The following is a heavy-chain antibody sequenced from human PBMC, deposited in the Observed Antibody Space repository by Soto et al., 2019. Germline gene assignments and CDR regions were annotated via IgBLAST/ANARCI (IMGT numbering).Heavy chain of an antibody. CDR3: ASVWFGESNFDY. D-gene: IGHD3-10*01. CDR1: GGSFSVYY. CDR2: INHSGST. Sequence: PSESLSLTCSVYGGSFSVYYWSCIRQPPGKGLEWIGEINHSGSTNYNPSLKSRVTISVDTSKNQFSLKLSSVTAADTAVYYCASVWFGESNFDYWGQGTLVTVSS. J-gene: IGHJ4*02. V-gene: IGHV4-34*01.